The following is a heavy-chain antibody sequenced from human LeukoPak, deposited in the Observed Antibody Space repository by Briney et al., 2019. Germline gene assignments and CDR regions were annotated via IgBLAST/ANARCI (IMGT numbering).Heavy chain of an antibody. J-gene: IGHJ4*02. CDR2: ISSSSSYI. Sequence: GGSLRLSCAASGFTFSSYSMNWVRQAPGKGLEWVSSISSSSSYIYYADSVKGRFTISRDNSKNTLYLQMNSLRAEDTAVYYCAKAAERITIFGVVIIGIFDYWGQGTLVTVSS. CDR1: GFTFSSYS. CDR3: AKAAERITIFGVVIIGIFDY. D-gene: IGHD3-3*01. V-gene: IGHV3-21*04.